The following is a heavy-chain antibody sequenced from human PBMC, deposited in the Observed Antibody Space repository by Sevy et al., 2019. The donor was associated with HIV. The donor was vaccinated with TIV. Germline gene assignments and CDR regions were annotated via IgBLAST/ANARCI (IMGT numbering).Heavy chain of an antibody. CDR2: ISYDGSNK. J-gene: IGHJ4*02. V-gene: IGHV3-30-3*01. Sequence: GESLKISCAASGFTFSSYAMHWVRQAPGKGLEGVAVISYDGSNKYYADSVKGRFTISRDNSKNTLYLQMNSLRAEDTAVFYCARDRLVRADFDYWGQGTLVTVSS. D-gene: IGHD3-10*01. CDR1: GFTFSSYA. CDR3: ARDRLVRADFDY.